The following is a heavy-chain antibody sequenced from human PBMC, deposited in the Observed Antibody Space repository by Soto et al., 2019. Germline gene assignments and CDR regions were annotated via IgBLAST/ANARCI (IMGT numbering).Heavy chain of an antibody. CDR1: GGTFSSYA. CDR3: AKPINVLGYCSGGSCRPAIDDAFDI. D-gene: IGHD2-15*01. Sequence: VKVSCKSSGGTFSSYAISWVRQAPGQGLEWMGGIIPIFGTANYAQKFQGRVTITADESTSTAYMELSSLRSEDTAVYYCAKPINVLGYCSGGSCRPAIDDAFDIWGQGTMVTVSS. V-gene: IGHV1-69*01. J-gene: IGHJ3*02. CDR2: IIPIFGTA.